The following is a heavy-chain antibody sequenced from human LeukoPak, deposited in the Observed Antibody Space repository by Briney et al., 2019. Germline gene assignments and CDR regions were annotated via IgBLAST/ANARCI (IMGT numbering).Heavy chain of an antibody. V-gene: IGHV3-7*01. Sequence: PGGSLRLSCAASGVTFSTYWMNWVRQAPGKGLEWVANIKQDGSERYYVDSVKGRFTISRDNAENSLYLQMNSLRAEDTAVYYCARGIRVDWLSNDYYYYGMDVWGQGTTVTVSS. D-gene: IGHD3-9*01. CDR3: ARGIRVDWLSNDYYYYGMDV. CDR1: GVTFSTYW. J-gene: IGHJ6*02. CDR2: IKQDGSER.